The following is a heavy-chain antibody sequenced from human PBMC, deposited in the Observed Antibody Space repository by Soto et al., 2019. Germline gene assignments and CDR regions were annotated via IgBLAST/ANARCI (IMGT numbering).Heavy chain of an antibody. CDR3: AKGGSAMVPNDY. CDR2: ISGSGGST. V-gene: IGHV3-23*01. CDR1: GFTFSSYA. J-gene: IGHJ4*02. D-gene: IGHD5-18*01. Sequence: EVQVLESGGGLLKPGGSLRLSCAASGFTFSSYAMSWVRQAPGKGLEWVSAISGSGGSTYYADSVKGRFAISRDNSKNTLYLQMNSLRAADTAVYYCAKGGSAMVPNDYWGQGTLVTVSS.